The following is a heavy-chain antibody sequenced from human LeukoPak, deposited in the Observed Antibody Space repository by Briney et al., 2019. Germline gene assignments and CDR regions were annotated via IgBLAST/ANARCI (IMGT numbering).Heavy chain of an antibody. D-gene: IGHD4-17*01. V-gene: IGHV4-4*07. J-gene: IGHJ4*02. CDR2: IHTSGSA. CDR3: ARGIYGDYGLGY. Sequence: SETLSLTCSVSGGSISSYYWSWIRQPAGKGLEWIGRIHTSGSANYNPSLKNRVTMSLDTSKNEFSLKLSSVTAADTAVYFCARGIYGDYGLGYWGQGTLVTVSS. CDR1: GGSISSYY.